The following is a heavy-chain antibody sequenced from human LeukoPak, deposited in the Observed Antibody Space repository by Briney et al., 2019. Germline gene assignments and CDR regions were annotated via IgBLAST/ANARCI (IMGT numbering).Heavy chain of an antibody. CDR2: ISGSGGNT. CDR3: AKDRRAGSYDY. Sequence: GGSLRLSCAAPGFTFSRNGMTWVRQAPGKGLEWVSAISGSGGNTYYADSVKGRFTISRDNSKNTLYLQMNSLRAEDTAVYYCAKDRRAGSYDYWGQGTLVTVSS. V-gene: IGHV3-23*01. J-gene: IGHJ4*02. CDR1: GFTFSRNG. D-gene: IGHD3-10*01.